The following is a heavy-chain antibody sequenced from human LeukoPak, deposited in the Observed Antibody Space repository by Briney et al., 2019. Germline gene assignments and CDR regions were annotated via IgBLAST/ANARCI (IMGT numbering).Heavy chain of an antibody. D-gene: IGHD6-19*01. CDR3: ARASAVAGTRDY. CDR1: GFSFSSYW. Sequence: GGSLRLSCTASGFSFSSYWMSWVRQASGKGLEWVANIKQDGSDKYYVDSVKGRFTISRDNAKNSLYLQMNSLRAEDSALYYCARASAVAGTRDYWGQGTLVTVSS. J-gene: IGHJ4*02. V-gene: IGHV3-7*01. CDR2: IKQDGSDK.